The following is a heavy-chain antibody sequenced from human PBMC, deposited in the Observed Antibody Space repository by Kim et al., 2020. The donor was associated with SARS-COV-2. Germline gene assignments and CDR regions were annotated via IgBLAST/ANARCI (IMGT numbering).Heavy chain of an antibody. D-gene: IGHD7-27*01. CDR1: GGSISSGDYY. CDR2: IYYSGST. J-gene: IGHJ3*02. CDR3: ARGGDGDAFDI. V-gene: IGHV4-30-4*01. Sequence: SETLSLTCTVSGGSISSGDYYWSWIRQPPGKGLEWIGYIYYSGSTYYNPSLKSRVTISVDTSKNQFSLKLSSVTAADTAVYYCARGGDGDAFDIWGQGTMVTVSS.